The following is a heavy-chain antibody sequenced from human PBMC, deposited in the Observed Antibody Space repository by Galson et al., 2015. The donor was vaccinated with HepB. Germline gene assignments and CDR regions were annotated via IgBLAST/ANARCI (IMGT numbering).Heavy chain of an antibody. CDR2: TYYRSKWDH. J-gene: IGHJ5*01. CDR1: GDSVSSNSAA. V-gene: IGHV6-1*01. Sequence: CAISGDSVSSNSAAWNWIRQSPSRGLEWLGRTYYRSKWDHGYAVSVKSRISINADTSKNQFSLELDSVTPEDTAVYFCARGSGSIGWFPRGTWFDSWGQGALVTVSS. D-gene: IGHD6-19*01. CDR3: ARGSGSIGWFPRGTWFDS.